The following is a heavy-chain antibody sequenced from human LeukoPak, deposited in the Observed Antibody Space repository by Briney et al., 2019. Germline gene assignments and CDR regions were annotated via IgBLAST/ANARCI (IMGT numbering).Heavy chain of an antibody. V-gene: IGHV1-69*01. CDR3: TIAARPPYSYYMDV. CDR2: IITIFGTA. J-gene: IGHJ6*03. CDR1: GGTFSSYA. D-gene: IGHD6-6*01. Sequence: SVKVSCKASGGTFSSYAISWVRQAPGQGVEWMVGIITIFGTANYAQKFHGRVTITADESTSTACMEMSRLRSEDTTVYYCTIAARPPYSYYMDVGGKRTTVTVSS.